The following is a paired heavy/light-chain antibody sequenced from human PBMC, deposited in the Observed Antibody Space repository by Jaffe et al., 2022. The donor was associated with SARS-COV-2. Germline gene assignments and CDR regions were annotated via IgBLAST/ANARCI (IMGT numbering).Heavy chain of an antibody. D-gene: IGHD3-3*01. CDR1: GGSISSSSYY. J-gene: IGHJ3*02. Sequence: QLQMQESGPGLVKPSETLSLTCTVSGGSISSSSYYWGWIRQPPGKGLEWIGSIYYSGSTYYSPSLKSRVTISVDTSKNQFFLKLSSVTAADTAVYYCARRPIFGVLTNAFDIWGQGTMVTVSS. CDR3: ARRPIFGVLTNAFDI. CDR2: IYYSGST. V-gene: IGHV4-39*01.
Light chain of an antibody. CDR3: SSYTSSRTQV. V-gene: IGLV2-14*03. Sequence: QSALTQPASVSGSPGQSITISCTGTSSDVGAYNYVSWYQQHPGKAPKLMIYDVSNRPSGISNRFSGSKSGNTASLTISGLQAEDEADYYCSSYTSSRTQVFGGGTQLTVL. CDR2: DVS. J-gene: IGLJ3*02. CDR1: SSDVGAYNY.